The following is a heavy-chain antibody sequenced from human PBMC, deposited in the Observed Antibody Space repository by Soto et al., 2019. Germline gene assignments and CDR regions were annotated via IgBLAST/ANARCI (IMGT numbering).Heavy chain of an antibody. Sequence: ASVKVSCKTSGYTFSNYGITWVRQAPGQPLEWMGWINPNSGDTNYAQRFKGRVSMTSDTSINTAYLELSRLRPGDTAVFFCARSHSAYHYHAMDAWGQGTTVTVSS. CDR2: INPNSGDT. CDR3: ARSHSAYHYHAMDA. CDR1: GYTFSNYG. V-gene: IGHV1-2*02. J-gene: IGHJ6*02.